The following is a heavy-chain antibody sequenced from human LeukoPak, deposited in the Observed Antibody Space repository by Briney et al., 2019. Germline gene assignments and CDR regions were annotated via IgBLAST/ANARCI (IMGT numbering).Heavy chain of an antibody. D-gene: IGHD6-6*01. Sequence: PGGSLRLSCAASGFTFNNYWMHWVRQGPGKGLVWVSRINTDGSNSNYADSVKGRFTTSRDNAKNTLYLQMNSLRAEDTAVYYCARSRYSYSSMDWGQGTLVTVSS. CDR2: INTDGSNS. CDR3: ARSRYSYSSMD. J-gene: IGHJ4*02. CDR1: GFTFNNYW. V-gene: IGHV3-74*01.